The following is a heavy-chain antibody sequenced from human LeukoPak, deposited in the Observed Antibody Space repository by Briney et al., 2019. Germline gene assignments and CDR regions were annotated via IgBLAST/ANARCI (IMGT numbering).Heavy chain of an antibody. V-gene: IGHV3-48*01. CDR2: ISSSSSTI. J-gene: IGHJ4*02. Sequence: GGSLRLSCAASGFTFSSYAMHWVRQAPGKGLEWVSYISSSSSTIYYADSVKGRFTISRDNAKNSLYLQMNSLRAEDTAVYYCARDRISGYYYFDYWGQGTLVTVSS. CDR3: ARDRISGYYYFDY. D-gene: IGHD3-22*01. CDR1: GFTFSSYA.